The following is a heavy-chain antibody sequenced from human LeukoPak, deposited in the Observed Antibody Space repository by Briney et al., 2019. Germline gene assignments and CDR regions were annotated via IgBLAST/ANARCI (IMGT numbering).Heavy chain of an antibody. V-gene: IGHV1-46*01. Sequence: ASVNVSCKASGYTFTSYYMHWVRQAPGQGLEWMGLINPSGGSTSYAQKFQGRVTMTRDASTSTVYMELSSLRSDDTAVYYCARDEGSGSYIPLDYWGQGTLVTVSS. CDR3: ARDEGSGSYIPLDY. D-gene: IGHD1-26*01. CDR1: GYTFTSYY. J-gene: IGHJ4*02. CDR2: INPSGGST.